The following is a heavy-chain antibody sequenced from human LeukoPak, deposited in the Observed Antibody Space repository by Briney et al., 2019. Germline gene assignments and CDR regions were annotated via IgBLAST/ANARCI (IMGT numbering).Heavy chain of an antibody. J-gene: IGHJ4*02. D-gene: IGHD3-3*02. CDR2: IHSSGST. CDR1: GGSLSNYY. Sequence: PSETLSLTCTVSGGSLSNYYWSWIRQPAGRGLEWIGRIHSSGSTNYNPSLKSRVTMSVDTSKNHLSLKVSSVTAADTAVYYCAKEFSTNGFDNWGRGILVTVSS. V-gene: IGHV4-4*07. CDR3: AKEFSTNGFDN.